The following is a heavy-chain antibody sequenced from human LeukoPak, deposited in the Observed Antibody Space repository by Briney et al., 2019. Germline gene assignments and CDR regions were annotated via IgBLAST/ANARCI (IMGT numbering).Heavy chain of an antibody. V-gene: IGHV4-34*01. CDR2: INHSGST. D-gene: IGHD6-19*01. J-gene: IGHJ4*02. CDR3: ARGRPYSGGWSGGY. CDR1: GGSFSGYY. Sequence: NPSETLSLTCAVYGGSFSGYYWSWIRQPPGKGLEWIGEINHSGSTNYNPSLKSRVTISVDTSKNQFSPKLSSVTAADTAVYYCARGRPYSGGWSGGYWGQGTLVAVSS.